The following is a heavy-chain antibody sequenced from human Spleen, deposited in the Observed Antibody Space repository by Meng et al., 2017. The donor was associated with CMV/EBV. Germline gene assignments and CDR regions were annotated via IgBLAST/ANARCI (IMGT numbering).Heavy chain of an antibody. V-gene: IGHV1-2*06. CDR3: ARSRSLAAISFKY. Sequence: ASVYTFTAYYLHWVRQAPGQGLEWLGRINPNSGTTNYAQKFEGRVTMTRDTSISAVYMELSSLRSDDTAVYYCARSRSLAAISFKYWGQETLVTVSS. D-gene: IGHD5-12*01. J-gene: IGHJ4*02. CDR2: INPNSGTT. CDR1: VYTFTAYY.